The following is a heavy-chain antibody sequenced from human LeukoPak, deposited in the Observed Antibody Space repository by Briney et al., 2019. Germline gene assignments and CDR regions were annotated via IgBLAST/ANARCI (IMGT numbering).Heavy chain of an antibody. CDR2: IYPGDSDT. D-gene: IGHD6-6*01. Sequence: WWSWVRQPPGKGLEWMGIIYPGDSDTRYSPSFQGQVTISADKSISTAYLQWSSLKASDTAMYYCAISSSETMEFDYWGQGTLVTVSS. J-gene: IGHJ4*02. V-gene: IGHV5-51*01. CDR1: W. CDR3: AISSSETMEFDY.